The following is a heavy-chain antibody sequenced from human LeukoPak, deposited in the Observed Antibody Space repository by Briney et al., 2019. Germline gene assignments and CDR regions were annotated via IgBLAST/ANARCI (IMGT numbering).Heavy chain of an antibody. CDR1: GVTFSNYW. V-gene: IGHV3-7*01. CDR3: ARDWVF. J-gene: IGHJ1*01. Sequence: GGSLRLSCVDSGVTFSNYWMNWVRQAPGKGLKWVANINQDGSEKYYVDSVKGRFTISRDNAKKSLYLQMDSLRAQDTAVYYCARDWVFWGQGTLVIVSS. D-gene: IGHD2-8*01. CDR2: INQDGSEK.